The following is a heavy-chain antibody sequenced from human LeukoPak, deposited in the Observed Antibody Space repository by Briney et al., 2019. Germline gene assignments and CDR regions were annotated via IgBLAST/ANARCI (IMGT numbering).Heavy chain of an antibody. V-gene: IGHV3-30*04. Sequence: GGSLRLSCAAYGFTFSTYAIHWVRQAPGKGLEWVAVISFDGDNTFYADSVKGRFTISRDNSNNTVYLQMNNLRPEDTAVFYCARGQGYESYYYMDVWGKGTTVSVSS. CDR1: GFTFSTYA. D-gene: IGHD2-2*01. CDR2: ISFDGDNT. CDR3: ARGQGYESYYYMDV. J-gene: IGHJ6*03.